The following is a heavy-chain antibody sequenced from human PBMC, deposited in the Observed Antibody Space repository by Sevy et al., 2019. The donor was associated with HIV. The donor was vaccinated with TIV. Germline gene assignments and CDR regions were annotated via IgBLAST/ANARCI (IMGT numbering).Heavy chain of an antibody. CDR1: GFTFSSYG. CDR2: ISYDGSNK. CDR3: AKDEGGYCFGLPGYDYYCMDV. J-gene: IGHJ6*02. D-gene: IGHD2-21*02. Sequence: GGSLRLSCAASGFTFSSYGMHWVRQAPGKGLEWVAVISYDGSNKYYADSVKGRFTISRDNSKNTLSLQMNSLRAVDLGVYYCAKDEGGYCFGLPGYDYYCMDVWGQGTTVTVSS. V-gene: IGHV3-30*18.